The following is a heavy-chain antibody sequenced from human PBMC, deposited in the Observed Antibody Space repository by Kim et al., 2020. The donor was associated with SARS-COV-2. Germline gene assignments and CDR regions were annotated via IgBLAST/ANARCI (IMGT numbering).Heavy chain of an antibody. CDR3: ASQSGYCSSTSCRVPFDY. CDR2: IYYSGST. Sequence: SETLSLTCTVSGGSISSSSYYWGWIRQPPGKGLEWIGSIYYSGSTYYNPSLKSRVTISVDTSKNQFSLKLSSVTAADTAVYYCASQSGYCSSTSCRVPFDYWGQGTLVTVSS. D-gene: IGHD2-2*01. V-gene: IGHV4-39*01. J-gene: IGHJ4*02. CDR1: GGSISSSSYY.